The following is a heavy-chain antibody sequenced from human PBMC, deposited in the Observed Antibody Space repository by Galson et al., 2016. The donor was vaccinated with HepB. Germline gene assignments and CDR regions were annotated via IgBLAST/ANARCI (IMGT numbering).Heavy chain of an antibody. CDR1: GFTFSSYW. CDR3: ARKSNGFDY. J-gene: IGHJ4*02. V-gene: IGHV3-74*01. Sequence: SLRLSCAASGFTFSSYWMHWVRQAPGKGLVWVSRINGDGSSTGYADSVKGRFTISRDYAENTLYLQMNSLRAEDTAVYYCARKSNGFDYWGQGALVTASS. CDR2: INGDGSST.